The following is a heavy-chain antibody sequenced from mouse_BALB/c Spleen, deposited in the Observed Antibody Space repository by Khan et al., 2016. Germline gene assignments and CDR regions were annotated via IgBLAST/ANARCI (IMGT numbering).Heavy chain of an antibody. CDR1: GFSITGFA. CDR2: IWGDGSP. D-gene: IGHD2-4*01. J-gene: IGHJ3*01. V-gene: IGHV2-6-7*01. Sequence: VQLQESGPGLVAPSQSLSITCTVSGFSITGFAVNWVRQPPGKGLEWLGVIWGDGSPDYDSALKSRLSISKDASKSQDFLETTGRRTEDTARYYCASYYDYDGAFAYWGQGTLVTVSA. CDR3: ASYYDYDGAFAY.